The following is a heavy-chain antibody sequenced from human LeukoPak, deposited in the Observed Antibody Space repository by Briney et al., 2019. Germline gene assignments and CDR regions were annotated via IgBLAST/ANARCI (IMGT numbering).Heavy chain of an antibody. Sequence: SETLSLTCTVSGGSISSYYWSWIRQPPGKGLEWIGYIYYSGSTNYNPSLKSRVTISVDASKNQFSLKLSSVTAADTAVYYCARVKVIDAFDIWGQGTMVTVSS. CDR2: IYYSGST. D-gene: IGHD3-22*01. V-gene: IGHV4-59*01. CDR3: ARVKVIDAFDI. J-gene: IGHJ3*02. CDR1: GGSISSYY.